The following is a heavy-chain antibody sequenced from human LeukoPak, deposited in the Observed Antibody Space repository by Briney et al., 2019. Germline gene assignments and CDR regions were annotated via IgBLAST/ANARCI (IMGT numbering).Heavy chain of an antibody. CDR1: GYTFTDFY. Sequence: ASVKVSCKASGYTFTDFYMLWVRQAPGQGLEWMGWINPNSGGTDYAQKFQGRVTMTRDTSTSTAYMELSRLRSDDTAVYHCARDEEQLGAFDIWGQGTMVTVSS. CDR2: INPNSGGT. CDR3: ARDEEQLGAFDI. D-gene: IGHD6-19*01. V-gene: IGHV1-2*02. J-gene: IGHJ3*02.